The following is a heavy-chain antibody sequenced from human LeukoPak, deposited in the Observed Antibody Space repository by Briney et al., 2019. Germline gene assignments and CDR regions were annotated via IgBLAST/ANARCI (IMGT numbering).Heavy chain of an antibody. CDR2: ISSSGSTI. J-gene: IGHJ4*02. V-gene: IGHV3-48*03. CDR1: GFTFSSYE. D-gene: IGHD2-15*01. CDR3: ARDLCSGGSCSDY. Sequence: GGSLRLSCAASGFTFSSYEMNWVRQAPGKGPEWVSYISSSGSTIYYADSVKGRFTIPRDNAKNSLYLQMNSLRAVDTAVYYCARDLCSGGSCSDYWGQGTLVTVSS.